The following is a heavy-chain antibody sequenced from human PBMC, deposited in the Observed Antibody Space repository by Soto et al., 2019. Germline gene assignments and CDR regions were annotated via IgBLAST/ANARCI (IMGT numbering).Heavy chain of an antibody. J-gene: IGHJ6*02. CDR1: GGSITSSY. CDR2: IYDTGISGYTPST. CDR3: ARGEVAFFYYGLDV. Sequence: SETLSLTCTVSGGSITSSYWSWIRRPPGKGLEWIAYIYDTGISGYTPSTSYNPSPKSRVTMSVDTSKSQFSLKLTSVTAADTAVYYCARGEVAFFYYGLDVWGQGTTVTVSS. V-gene: IGHV4-59*01.